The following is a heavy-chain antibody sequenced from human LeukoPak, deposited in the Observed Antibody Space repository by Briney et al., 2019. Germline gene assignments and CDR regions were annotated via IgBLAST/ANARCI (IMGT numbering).Heavy chain of an antibody. D-gene: IGHD1-26*01. J-gene: IGHJ6*03. CDR1: GFTFSNYS. Sequence: PGGSLRLSCVGPGFTFSNYSLNWVRQTPGKGLEWVSSISKGSGYIYQTDSVKGRFTIFRDNDKNSLFLQMNSLRAEDTAIYICAKEGGTYPYFLDVWGKGTTVIVSS. CDR2: ISKGSGYI. V-gene: IGHV3-21*04. CDR3: AKEGGTYPYFLDV.